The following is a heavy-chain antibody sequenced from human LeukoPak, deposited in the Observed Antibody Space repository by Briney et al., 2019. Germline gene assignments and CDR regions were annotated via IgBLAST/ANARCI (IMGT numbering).Heavy chain of an antibody. CDR3: ARHLGGSYYPPFLY. CDR2: FDYSGST. V-gene: IGHV4-39*01. Sequence: PETLSLSCAVSGGSISSNTYYWGWIRQPPGKGLEWIGCFDYSGSTYYNPSLQSRVTIFEDTSKNQFSLKLTSVTAVDTAVYYCARHLGGSYYPPFLYWGRGTLVTVSS. D-gene: IGHD2-15*01. J-gene: IGHJ4*02. CDR1: GGSISSNTYY.